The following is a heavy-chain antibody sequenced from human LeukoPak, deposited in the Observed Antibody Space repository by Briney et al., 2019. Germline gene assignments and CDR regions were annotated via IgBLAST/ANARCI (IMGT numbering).Heavy chain of an antibody. CDR3: ARVVPAASSSFDP. CDR1: GGSISSGGYS. J-gene: IGHJ5*02. CDR2: IYHSGST. D-gene: IGHD2-2*01. V-gene: IGHV4-30-2*01. Sequence: SETLSLTCAVSGGSISSGGYSWSWIRQPPGKGLEWIGYIYHSGSTYYNPSLKSRVTISVDRSKNQFSLKLSSVTAADTAVYYCARVVPAASSSFDPWGQGTLVTVSS.